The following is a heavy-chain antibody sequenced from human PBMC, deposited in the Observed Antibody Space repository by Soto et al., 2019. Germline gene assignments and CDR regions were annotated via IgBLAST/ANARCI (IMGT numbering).Heavy chain of an antibody. CDR1: GYTFTSYG. CDR3: ATTYPSYLSMAY. J-gene: IGHJ4*02. CDR2: ISAYNGNT. V-gene: IGHV1-18*04. Sequence: QVQLVQSGAEVKKPGASVKVSCKASGYTFTSYGISWVRQAPGQGLEWMGWISAYNGNTNYAQKFQGRVTITADKSTSTAYMELSSLRSEDTAVYYCATTYPSYLSMAYWGQGTLVTVSS. D-gene: IGHD3-10*01.